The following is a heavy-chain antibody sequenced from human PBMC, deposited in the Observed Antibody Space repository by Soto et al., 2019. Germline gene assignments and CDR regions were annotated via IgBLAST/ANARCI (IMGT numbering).Heavy chain of an antibody. J-gene: IGHJ4*02. V-gene: IGHV3-66*01. CDR2: IYTGGGT. CDR1: GFTVSTNP. Sequence: EVQLVESGGGLVQPGGSLRLSCAASGFTVSTNPMSWVRQAPGKGLEWVSVIYTGGGTHYADSVKGRFTISRDNSKNTVNLQMNSPRPEATAVYYCARDGSGHWGQGTLDTVSS. CDR3: ARDGSGH.